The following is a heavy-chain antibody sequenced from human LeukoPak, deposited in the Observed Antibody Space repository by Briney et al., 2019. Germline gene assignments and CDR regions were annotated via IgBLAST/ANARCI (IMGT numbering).Heavy chain of an antibody. J-gene: IGHJ4*02. V-gene: IGHV4-38-2*02. Sequence: SETLSLTCTVSGYSISSGYYWGWIRQPPGKGLEWIGSISHSGSTYYNPSLKSRVTISVDTSKNQFSLNLNSVTAADTAVYYCARNWNDAPPDYWGQGTLVTVSS. CDR3: ARNWNDAPPDY. D-gene: IGHD1-1*01. CDR1: GYSISSGYY. CDR2: ISHSGST.